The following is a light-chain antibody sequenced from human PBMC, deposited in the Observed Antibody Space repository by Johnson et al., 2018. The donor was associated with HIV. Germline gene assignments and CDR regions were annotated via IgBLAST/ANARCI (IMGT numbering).Light chain of an antibody. CDR3: GTWDSSLTASYV. CDR1: RSNIGNNY. V-gene: IGLV1-51*01. J-gene: IGLJ1*01. Sequence: QSVLTQPPSVSAAPGQKVTISCSGSRSNIGNNYVSWYQQLPGTAPKLLIYDNNKRPSGIPDRFSGSKSGTSATLGINGLQTGDEADYYCGTWDSSLTASYVFGTGTKVTVL. CDR2: DNN.